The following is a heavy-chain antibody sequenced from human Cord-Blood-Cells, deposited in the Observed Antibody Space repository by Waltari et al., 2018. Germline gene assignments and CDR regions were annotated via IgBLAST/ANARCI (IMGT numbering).Heavy chain of an antibody. CDR1: GYSISSGYY. CDR2: IYHSGST. CDR3: ARGGPYSSSSFDY. V-gene: IGHV4-38-2*02. J-gene: IGHJ4*02. D-gene: IGHD6-6*01. Sequence: QVQLQESGPGLVKPSETLSLTCTVSGYSISSGYYWGWIRQPPGKGLEWIGSIYHSGSTYYIPSLKSRVTISVDTSKNQFSLKLSSVTAADTAVYYCARGGPYSSSSFDYWGQGTLVTVSS.